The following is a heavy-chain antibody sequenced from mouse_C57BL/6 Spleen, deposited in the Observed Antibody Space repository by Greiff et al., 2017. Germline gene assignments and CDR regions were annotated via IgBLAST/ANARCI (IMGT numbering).Heavy chain of an antibody. CDR1: GYTFTSYW. J-gene: IGHJ2*01. Sequence: QVQLQQPGAELVKPGASVKLSCKASGYTFTSYWMHWVKQRPGRGLEWIGRIDPKSGGTKYNEKFKSKATLTVDKPSSTAYMQLSSLASEASAVYYCARLSGWNFDYWGQGTTLTVSS. CDR3: ARLSGWNFDY. V-gene: IGHV1-72*01. D-gene: IGHD1-2*01. CDR2: IDPKSGGT.